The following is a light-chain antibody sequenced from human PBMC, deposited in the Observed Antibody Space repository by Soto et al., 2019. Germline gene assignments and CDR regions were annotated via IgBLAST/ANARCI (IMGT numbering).Light chain of an antibody. CDR1: QSVSSSY. CDR2: GAS. Sequence: EIVLTQSPDTLSLSPGERATLSCRAIQSVSSSYLAWYQQKPGQAPRLLIYGASSRATGIPARFSGSGSGTDFTLTISSLEPEDFAVYYCQQRSNWPPITFGQGTRLEIK. V-gene: IGKV3D-20*02. CDR3: QQRSNWPPIT. J-gene: IGKJ5*01.